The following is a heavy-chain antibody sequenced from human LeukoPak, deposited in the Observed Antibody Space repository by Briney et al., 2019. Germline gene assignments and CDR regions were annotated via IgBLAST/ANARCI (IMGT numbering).Heavy chain of an antibody. Sequence: ASVKVSCKATGYTFTSYYLHWERQAPGQGLEGMGIINPGGDTTTYAQKFQGRVTMTRDTSTSTFYMELSSLRSEDTAVYYCARVSCSGGSCSLDYWGQGTLVTVSS. CDR2: INPGGDTT. CDR3: ARVSCSGGSCSLDY. V-gene: IGHV1-46*01. CDR1: GYTFTSYY. J-gene: IGHJ4*02. D-gene: IGHD2-15*01.